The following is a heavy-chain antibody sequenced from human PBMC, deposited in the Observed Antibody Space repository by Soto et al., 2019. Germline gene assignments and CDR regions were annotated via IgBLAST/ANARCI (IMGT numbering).Heavy chain of an antibody. CDR1: GFSFSSYG. CDR3: AKNITTGPWHWGAAS. Sequence: QVQLVESGGGVVQPGRSLRLSCAASGFSFSSYGMHWVRQAPGKGLEWVACVSDDDSKRYHIDSVKGRFTISRVNSKHTLYLAMHGPRAADTPVYYCAKNITTGPWHWGAASWCPGTLVTVSS. J-gene: IGHJ5*02. CDR2: VSDDDSKR. V-gene: IGHV3-30*18. D-gene: IGHD3-16*01.